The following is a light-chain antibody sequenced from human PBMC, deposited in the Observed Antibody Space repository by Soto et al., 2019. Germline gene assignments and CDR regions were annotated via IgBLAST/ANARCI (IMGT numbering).Light chain of an antibody. V-gene: IGLV2-23*01. J-gene: IGLJ2*01. Sequence: QSVLTQPASVSGSPGQSITISCTGTSSDVGRYNLVSWYQQHPGKAPKLMIYEGSKRPSGVSNRFSGSKSGNTASLTISGLQAEDEADYYCCSYAGSSPVVFGGGTKVTVL. CDR3: CSYAGSSPVV. CDR2: EGS. CDR1: SSDVGRYNL.